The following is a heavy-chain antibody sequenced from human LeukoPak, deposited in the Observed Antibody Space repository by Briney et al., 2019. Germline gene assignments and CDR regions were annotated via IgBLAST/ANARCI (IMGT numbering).Heavy chain of an antibody. CDR3: ARAAKGYCSSTSCYRMNWFDP. CDR2: INPNSGGT. V-gene: IGHV1-2*02. D-gene: IGHD2-2*02. CDR1: GYTFTSYD. Sequence: GASVKVSCKASGYTFTSYDIHWVRQAPGQGLEWMGWINPNSGGTNYAQKFQGGVTMTRDTSISTAYMELSRLRSDDTAVYYCARAAKGYCSSTSCYRMNWFDPWGQGTLVTVSS. J-gene: IGHJ5*02.